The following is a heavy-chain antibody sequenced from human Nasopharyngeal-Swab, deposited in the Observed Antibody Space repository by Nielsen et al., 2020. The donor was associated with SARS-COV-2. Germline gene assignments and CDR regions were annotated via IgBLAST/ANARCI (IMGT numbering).Heavy chain of an antibody. V-gene: IGHV2-70*11. J-gene: IGHJ4*02. CDR1: WFPLITRGMS. CDR3: ARTILGDGYGFDY. Sequence: SGPTLAKPPHILTLTCPFSWFPLITRGMSVSWIRQPPGKALEWLARIDWDDDKYYSTSLKTRLTISKDTSKNQVVLTMTNMDPVDTATYYCARTILGDGYGFDYWGQGTLVTVSS. CDR2: IDWDDDK. D-gene: IGHD5-24*01.